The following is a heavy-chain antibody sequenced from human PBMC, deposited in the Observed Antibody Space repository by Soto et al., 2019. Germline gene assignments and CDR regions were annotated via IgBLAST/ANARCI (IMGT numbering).Heavy chain of an antibody. Sequence: SQTLALTCAISGDSVSSNSAAWNWIRQSPSRGLEWLGRTYYRSKWYNDYAVSVKSRITINPDTSKNQFSLQLNSVTPEDTAVYYCARARGPPYSSAPFDYWGQGTLVTVSS. J-gene: IGHJ4*02. D-gene: IGHD6-19*01. CDR3: ARARGPPYSSAPFDY. CDR1: GDSVSSNSAA. CDR2: TYYRSKWYN. V-gene: IGHV6-1*01.